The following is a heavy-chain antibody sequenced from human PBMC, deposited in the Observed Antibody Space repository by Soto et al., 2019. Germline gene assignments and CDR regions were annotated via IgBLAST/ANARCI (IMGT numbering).Heavy chain of an antibody. CDR2: IKRDSTEK. CDR3: ASLGRHG. D-gene: IGHD3-16*01. V-gene: IGHV3-7*01. CDR1: GFTFGSYW. J-gene: IGHJ6*02. Sequence: GGSLRLSCAASGFTFGSYWMSWVRQVPGKGLEWLGTIKRDSTEKKYVASVKGRFTMSRDNAQNSLYLQMDSLRAEDTAVYYCASLGRHGWGQGTTVTAP.